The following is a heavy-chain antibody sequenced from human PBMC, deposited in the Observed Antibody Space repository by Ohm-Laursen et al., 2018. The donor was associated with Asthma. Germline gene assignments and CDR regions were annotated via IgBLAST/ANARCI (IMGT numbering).Heavy chain of an antibody. CDR2: IGHDGHDA. D-gene: IGHD1-26*01. V-gene: IGHV3-23*01. CDR1: GFTFNFFA. J-gene: IGHJ4*02. Sequence: GSLRLSCTASGFTFNFFAMSWVRQAPGKGLEWVSGIGHDGHDAYYADSVKGRFSISRDNSKNTVYLQMNSLRAEDTALYYCGKGQWEYDYWGQGTLVTVSS. CDR3: GKGQWEYDY.